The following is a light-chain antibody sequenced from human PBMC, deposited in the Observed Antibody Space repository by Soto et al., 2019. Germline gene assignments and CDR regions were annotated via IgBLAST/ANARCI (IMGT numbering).Light chain of an antibody. CDR2: DVS. J-gene: IGLJ3*02. V-gene: IGLV2-11*01. Sequence: QSALTQPRSVSGSPGQSVTISCTGTSSDVGGYNYVSWYQQHPGKAPKLMIYDVSKRPSGVPDRFPGSKSGNTASLTISGLQGEDEADYYCCSYAGSYSLVFGGGTQLTVL. CDR3: CSYAGSYSLV. CDR1: SSDVGGYNY.